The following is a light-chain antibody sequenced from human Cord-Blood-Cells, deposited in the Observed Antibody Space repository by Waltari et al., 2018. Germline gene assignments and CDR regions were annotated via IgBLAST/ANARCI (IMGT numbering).Light chain of an antibody. Sequence: DIVMTQPPDSLAVSLGGRATITCKSSQSVLYSSNNKNYLAWYQQKPGQPPKLLIYWASTRESGVPDRFSGSGSGTDFTLTISSLQAEDVAVYYCQQYYSTPYSFGQGTKLEIK. CDR3: QQYYSTPYS. V-gene: IGKV4-1*01. CDR1: QSVLYSSNNKNY. CDR2: WAS. J-gene: IGKJ2*03.